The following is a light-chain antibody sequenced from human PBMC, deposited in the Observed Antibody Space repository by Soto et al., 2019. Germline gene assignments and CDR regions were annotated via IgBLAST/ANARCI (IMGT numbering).Light chain of an antibody. CDR3: QQYNNWPPDRT. J-gene: IGKJ1*01. Sequence: EIVMTQSPATLSVSPGERATLSCSASQSVSSNLAWYQQKPGQAPRLLIYGASTRATGIPARFSGSGSGTEFTLTISSLQSEDFASYFCQQYNNWPPDRTFGQGTKVEIK. CDR1: QSVSSN. CDR2: GAS. V-gene: IGKV3-15*01.